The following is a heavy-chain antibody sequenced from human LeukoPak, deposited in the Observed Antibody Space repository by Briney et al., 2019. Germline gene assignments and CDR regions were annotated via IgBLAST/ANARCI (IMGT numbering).Heavy chain of an antibody. V-gene: IGHV3-7*01. CDR1: GFTFSSYW. CDR2: IKQDGSEK. Sequence: GGSLRLSCAASGFTFSSYWMSWVRQAPGKGLEWVANIKQDGSEKYYVDSVKGRFTISRDNAKNSLYLQMNSLRAEDTAVYYRARIRVMDLYYLDYWGQGTLVTVSS. J-gene: IGHJ4*02. CDR3: ARIRVMDLYYLDY. D-gene: IGHD3-10*01.